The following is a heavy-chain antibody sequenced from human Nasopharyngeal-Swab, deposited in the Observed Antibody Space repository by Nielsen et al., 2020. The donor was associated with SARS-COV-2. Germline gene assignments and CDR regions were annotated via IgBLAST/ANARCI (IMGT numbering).Heavy chain of an antibody. D-gene: IGHD3-22*01. CDR2: INPSGGST. CDR1: GYTFTSYY. V-gene: IGHV1-46*01. J-gene: IGHJ4*02. CDR3: ARDRGEAANYYDCSGSFDY. Sequence: ASVKVSCKASGYTFTSYYMHWVRQAPGQGLEWMGIINPSGGSTSYAQKFQGRVTMTRDTSTSTVYMELSSLRSEDTAVYYCARDRGEAANYYDCSGSFDYWGQGTLVTVSS.